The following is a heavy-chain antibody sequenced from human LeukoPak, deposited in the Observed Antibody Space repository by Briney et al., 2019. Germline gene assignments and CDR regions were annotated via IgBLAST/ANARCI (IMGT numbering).Heavy chain of an antibody. CDR2: IYYSGEKT. Sequence: PSETLSLTCTVSGGSISGYYWSWIRQPPGKGLEWITYIYYSGEKTNYNPSLKSRVTVSVDSSKNQFSLKLSSVTAADTAVYYCAREPLRAESRWFDPWGQGILVTVSS. CDR1: GGSISGYY. J-gene: IGHJ5*02. V-gene: IGHV4-59*01. D-gene: IGHD1-26*01. CDR3: AREPLRAESRWFDP.